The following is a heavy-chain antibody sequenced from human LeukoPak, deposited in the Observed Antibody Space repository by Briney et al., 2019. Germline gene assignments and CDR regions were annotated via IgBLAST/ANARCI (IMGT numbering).Heavy chain of an antibody. CDR2: INPNSGGT. V-gene: IGHV1-2*02. CDR1: GYTFTGYY. CDR3: ARDQGGIVGATTTHDY. Sequence: ASVKVSCKASGYTFTGYYIHWVRQAPGQGLEWMGWINPNSGGTNYAQKFQGRVTMTRDTSISTAYMELSRLRSDDTAVYYCARDQGGIVGATTTHDYWGQGTLVTVSS. D-gene: IGHD1-26*01. J-gene: IGHJ4*02.